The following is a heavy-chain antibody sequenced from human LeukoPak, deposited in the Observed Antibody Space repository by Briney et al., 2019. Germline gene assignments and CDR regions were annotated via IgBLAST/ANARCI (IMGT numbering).Heavy chain of an antibody. Sequence: GGSLRLSCAAPGFTFSSYAMSWVRQAPGKGLEWVSAISGSGGSTYYADSVKGRFTISRDNSKHTLYLQMNSLRAEDTAEYYCVRDADTSRGRDPWGQGTLVKVSS. CDR3: VRDADTSRGRDP. D-gene: IGHD1-26*01. CDR2: ISGSGGST. J-gene: IGHJ5*02. V-gene: IGHV3-23*01. CDR1: GFTFSSYA.